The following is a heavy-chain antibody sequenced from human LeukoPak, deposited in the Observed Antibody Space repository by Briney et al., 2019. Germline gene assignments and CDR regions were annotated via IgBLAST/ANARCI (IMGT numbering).Heavy chain of an antibody. CDR2: ITGGGSGI. CDR1: GFTFSNYA. CDR3: AKWGDYDVLTGYYVSDY. Sequence: PGASLRLSCAASGFTFSNYAMSWVRQAPGKALEWVSAITGGGSGIYYADSMKSRFTISRDNSKNTLYLQINSLRAEDTAVYYCAKWGDYDVLTGYYVSDYWGQGTLVTVSS. D-gene: IGHD3-9*01. V-gene: IGHV3-23*01. J-gene: IGHJ4*02.